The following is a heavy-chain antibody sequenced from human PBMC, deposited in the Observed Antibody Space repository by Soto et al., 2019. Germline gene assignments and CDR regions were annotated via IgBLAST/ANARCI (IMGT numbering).Heavy chain of an antibody. CDR2: LSHHSYKK. CDR3: AKDWVGGSNRYYLEY. V-gene: IGHV3-30*18. D-gene: IGHD1-26*01. Sequence: GGSLSLSCAASGFTFSDYGLHWVRQAPGKGLEWVAFLSHHSYKKYYAVSVKGRFTVSRDNSKNTLYLQMNSLRTEDTAVYYCAKDWVGGSNRYYLEYWGQGTPVTVSS. J-gene: IGHJ4*02. CDR1: GFTFSDYG.